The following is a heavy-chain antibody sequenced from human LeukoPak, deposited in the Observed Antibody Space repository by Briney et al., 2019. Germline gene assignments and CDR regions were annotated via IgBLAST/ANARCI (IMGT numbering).Heavy chain of an antibody. CDR1: GGSFSGYY. CDR2: INHSGST. Sequence: PSETLSLTCAVYGGSFSGYYWSWLRQPPGKGLEWIGEINHSGSTNYNPSLKSRVTISVDTSKNQFSLKLSSVTAADTAVYYCARGRGNYDSSGYYYQPYYFDYWGQGTLVTVSS. CDR3: ARGRGNYDSSGYYYQPYYFDY. J-gene: IGHJ4*02. D-gene: IGHD3-22*01. V-gene: IGHV4-34*01.